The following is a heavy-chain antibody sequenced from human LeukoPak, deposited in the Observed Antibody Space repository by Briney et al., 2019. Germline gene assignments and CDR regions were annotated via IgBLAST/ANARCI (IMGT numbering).Heavy chain of an antibody. CDR2: ITSSDSRA. V-gene: IGHV3-23*01. CDR1: GFTFSNFG. D-gene: IGHD5-18*01. J-gene: IGHJ4*02. Sequence: PGGSLRLSCAASGFTFSNFGMNWVRQAPGKGLEWVSGITSSDSRAYYADSVKGRFTISRDNSKKTLYLQMNSLRVEDTAVYYCAKGGYSYGDFDYWGQGTLVTVSS. CDR3: AKGGYSYGDFDY.